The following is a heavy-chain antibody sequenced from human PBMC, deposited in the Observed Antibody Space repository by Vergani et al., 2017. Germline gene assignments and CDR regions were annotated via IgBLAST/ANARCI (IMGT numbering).Heavy chain of an antibody. V-gene: IGHV3-9*01. CDR2: ISWNSGSI. CDR1: GFTFDDYA. D-gene: IGHD6-19*01. Sequence: EVQLVESGGGLVQPGRSLRLSCAASGFTFDDYAMHWVRQAPGKGLEWVSGISWNSGSIGYADSVKGRFTISRDNSKNTLYLQMNSLRAEDTAVYYCAKSRVRLVGFDYWGQGTLVTVSS. J-gene: IGHJ4*02. CDR3: AKSRVRLVGFDY.